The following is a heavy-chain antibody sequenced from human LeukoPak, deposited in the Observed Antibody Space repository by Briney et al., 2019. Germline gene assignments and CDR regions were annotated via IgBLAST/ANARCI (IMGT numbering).Heavy chain of an antibody. V-gene: IGHV3-7*03. CDR3: ARVPMIPSSTTKYYFDY. J-gene: IGHJ4*02. CDR1: GFTFSSYW. D-gene: IGHD3-22*01. CDR2: IKQDGSEK. Sequence: GGSLRLSCAASGFTFSSYWMSWVRQAPGKGLEWVANIKQDGSEKYYVDSVKGRFTISRDNAKNSLYLQMNSLRAEGTAVYYCARVPMIPSSTTKYYFDYWGQGTLVTVSS.